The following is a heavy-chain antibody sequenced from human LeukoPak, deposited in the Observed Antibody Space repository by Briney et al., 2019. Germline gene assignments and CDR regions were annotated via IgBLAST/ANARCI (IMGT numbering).Heavy chain of an antibody. J-gene: IGHJ3*02. V-gene: IGHV4-61*02. CDR1: GGSISSGIYY. Sequence: SETLSLTCTVSGGSISSGIYYWSWIRQPAGKGLEWIGRIYTSGSTNYNPSLKSRVTISVDTSKNQFSLKLSSVTAADTAVYYCARDPIRPYYYDSSGYGAFDIWGQGTMVTVSS. D-gene: IGHD3-22*01. CDR2: IYTSGST. CDR3: ARDPIRPYYYDSSGYGAFDI.